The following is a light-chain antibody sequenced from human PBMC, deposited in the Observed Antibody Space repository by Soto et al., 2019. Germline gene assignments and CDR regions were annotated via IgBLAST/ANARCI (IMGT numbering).Light chain of an antibody. J-gene: IGKJ4*01. CDR1: QSGGRNY. V-gene: IGKV3-20*01. CDR2: GAS. Sequence: EIVLTQSPGTLSLSPGERATLSCRASQSGGRNYLAWYQQKLGQAPRLLIHGASSRATGIPDRFSGSGSGTDFILTISRVEPDDFAVYYCQQYASAPLTFGGGTKVEIK. CDR3: QQYASAPLT.